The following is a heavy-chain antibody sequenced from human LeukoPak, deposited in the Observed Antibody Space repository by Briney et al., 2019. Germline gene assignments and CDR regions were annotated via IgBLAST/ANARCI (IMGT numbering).Heavy chain of an antibody. CDR2: IYYSGST. CDR3: ARHRGVTIFGVVKYYFDY. Sequence: ASETLSLTCTVSGGSISSSSYYWGWLRQPPGKGVGWIGSIYYSGSTYYNPSLKSRVTISVDTSKNQFSLKLSSVPAADTAVYYCARHRGVTIFGVVKYYFDYWGQGTLVTVSS. J-gene: IGHJ4*02. V-gene: IGHV4-39*01. D-gene: IGHD3-3*01. CDR1: GGSISSSSYY.